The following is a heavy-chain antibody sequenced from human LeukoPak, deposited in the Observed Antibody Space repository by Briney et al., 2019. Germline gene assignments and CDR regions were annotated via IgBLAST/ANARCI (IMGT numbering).Heavy chain of an antibody. CDR2: INPSGGST. D-gene: IGHD3-10*01. CDR1: GYTFTSYY. CDR3: ARGGSAVTMVRGVIIMGDY. Sequence: ASVKVSCKASGYTFTSYYMHWVRQAPGQGLEWMGLINPSGGSTSYAQKFQGRVTMTRDTSTSTVYMELSSLRSEDTAVYYCARGGSAVTMVRGVIIMGDYWGQGTLVTVSS. J-gene: IGHJ4*02. V-gene: IGHV1-46*01.